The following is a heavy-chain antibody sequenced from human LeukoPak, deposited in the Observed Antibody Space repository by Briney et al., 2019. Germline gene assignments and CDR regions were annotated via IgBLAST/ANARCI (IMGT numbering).Heavy chain of an antibody. V-gene: IGHV4-59*11. CDR3: AKLDTAIARYYFDY. CDR1: GYSISSGHY. Sequence: PSETLSLTCTVSGYSISSGHYWGWIRQPPGKGLEWIGYIYYSGSTNYNPSLKSRVTISVDTSKNQFSLKLSSVTAADTAMYYCAKLDTAIARYYFDYWGQGTLVTVSS. J-gene: IGHJ4*02. D-gene: IGHD5-18*01. CDR2: IYYSGST.